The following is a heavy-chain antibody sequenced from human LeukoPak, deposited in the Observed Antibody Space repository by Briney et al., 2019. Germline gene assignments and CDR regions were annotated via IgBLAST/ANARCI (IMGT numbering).Heavy chain of an antibody. CDR1: GGSISSGYYY. V-gene: IGHV4-61*02. D-gene: IGHD3/OR15-3a*01. CDR3: ARRTNGFDI. Sequence: SETLSLTCTVSGGSISSGYYYWNWIRQPAGKGLEWIGRIYTSGGTNYNPSLKSRVTIPLDTSKNQCSLRLTSVTAADTAVYYCARRTNGFDIWGQGTMVTVSS. J-gene: IGHJ3*02. CDR2: IYTSGGT.